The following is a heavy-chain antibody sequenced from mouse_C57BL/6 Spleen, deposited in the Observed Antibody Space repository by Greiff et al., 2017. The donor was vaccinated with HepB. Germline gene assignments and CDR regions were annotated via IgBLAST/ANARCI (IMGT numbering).Heavy chain of an antibody. CDR1: GFTFNTYA. CDR3: VREGGPYYGSSYRYFDV. CDR2: IRSKSSNYAT. D-gene: IGHD1-1*01. Sequence: EVKLQESGGGLVQPKGSLKLSCAASGFTFNTYAMHWVRQAPGKGLEWVARIRSKSSNYATYYADSVKDRFTISRDDSQSMLYLQMNNLKTEDTAMYYCVREGGPYYGSSYRYFDVWGTGTTVTVSS. V-gene: IGHV10-3*01. J-gene: IGHJ1*03.